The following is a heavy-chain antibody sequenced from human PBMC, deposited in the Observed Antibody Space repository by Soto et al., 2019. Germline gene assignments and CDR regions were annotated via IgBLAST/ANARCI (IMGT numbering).Heavy chain of an antibody. J-gene: IGHJ5*02. Sequence: SETLSLTCAVYGGSFSGYYWSWIRQPPGKGLEWIGEINHSGSTNYNPSLKSRVTISVDTSKNQFSLKLSSVTAADTAVYYCAKDLVAVAAQGVWFDPWGQGTLVTVSS. CDR1: GGSFSGYY. D-gene: IGHD6-19*01. CDR2: INHSGST. CDR3: AKDLVAVAAQGVWFDP. V-gene: IGHV4-34*01.